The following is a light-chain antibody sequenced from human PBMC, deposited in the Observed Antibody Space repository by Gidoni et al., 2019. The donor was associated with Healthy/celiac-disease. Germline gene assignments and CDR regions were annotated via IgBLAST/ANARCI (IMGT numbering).Light chain of an antibody. CDR1: QSVSSSY. V-gene: IGKV3-20*01. J-gene: IGKJ5*01. Sequence: VLTQSPGTLSLSPGERATLSCRASQSVSSSYLAWYQQKPGQAPRLLIYGASSRATGIPDRFSGSGSGTDFTLTISGLEPEDFAVYYCKQYGRAFGQXTRLEIK. CDR2: GAS. CDR3: KQYGRA.